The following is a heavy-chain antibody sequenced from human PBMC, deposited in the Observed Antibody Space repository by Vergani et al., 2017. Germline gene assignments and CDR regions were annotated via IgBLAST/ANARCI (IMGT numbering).Heavy chain of an antibody. CDR3: SRSIGYCTSGSCRPYYFDL. J-gene: IGHJ4*02. V-gene: IGHV1-46*02. Sequence: QVQLVQSGAAVKKPGASAKVSCTASGYIFKNNYMHWLRLAPGQGFQWMGVVNFVTGAATSPQKFEGRITMTRDTSTATFYMDLSSLKYEETAIYYCSRSIGYCTSGSCRPYYFDLWGQGTLVTVSS. CDR2: VNFVTGAA. D-gene: IGHD2-15*01. CDR1: GYIFKNNY.